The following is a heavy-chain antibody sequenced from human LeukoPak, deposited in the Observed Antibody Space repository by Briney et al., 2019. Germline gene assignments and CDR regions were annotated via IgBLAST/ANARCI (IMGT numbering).Heavy chain of an antibody. CDR2: ISYSGST. V-gene: IGHV4-59*08. CDR1: GGSISSYY. CDR3: ARAKWGSYYYYGMDV. J-gene: IGHJ6*02. D-gene: IGHD2-15*01. Sequence: SETLSLTCTVSGGSISSYYWSWIRQPPGKGLEWIGYISYSGSTNYNPSLKSRLTISVDTSKNQFSLKLSSVTAADTAVYYCARAKWGSYYYYGMDVWGQGTTVTVSS.